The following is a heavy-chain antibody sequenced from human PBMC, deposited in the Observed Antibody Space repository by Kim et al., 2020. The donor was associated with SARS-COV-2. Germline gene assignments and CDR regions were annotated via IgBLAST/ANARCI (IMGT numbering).Heavy chain of an antibody. CDR2: ISYDGSNK. V-gene: IGHV3-33*05. CDR1: GFTFSSYG. Sequence: GGSLRLSCAASGFTFSSYGMHWVRQAPGKGLEWVAVISYDGSNKYYADSVKGRFTISRDNSKNTLYLQMNSLRAEDTAVYYCARGRLTLRGNSGYEGPHEAFDIWGQGTMVTVSS. D-gene: IGHD5-12*01. J-gene: IGHJ3*02. CDR3: ARGRLTLRGNSGYEGPHEAFDI.